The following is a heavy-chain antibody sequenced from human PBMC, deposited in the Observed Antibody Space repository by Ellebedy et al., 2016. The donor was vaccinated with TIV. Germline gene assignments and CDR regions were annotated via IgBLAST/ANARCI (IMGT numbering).Heavy chain of an antibody. V-gene: IGHV1-69*13. Sequence: SVKVSCXASGGTFSSYALSWVRQAPGQGLEWMGRLIPIFGTANYTQKFQGRVTITADESTSTAYMELSSLRSEDTAVYYWARDIAPGSSGYNCGWFDPWGQGTLVTVSA. CDR3: ARDIAPGSSGYNCGWFDP. CDR1: GGTFSSYA. J-gene: IGHJ5*02. D-gene: IGHD3-22*01. CDR2: LIPIFGTA.